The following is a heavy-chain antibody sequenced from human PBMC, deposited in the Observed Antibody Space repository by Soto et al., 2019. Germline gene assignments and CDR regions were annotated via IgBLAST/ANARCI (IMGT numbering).Heavy chain of an antibody. V-gene: IGHV4-30-4*01. Sequence: SETLSLTCTVSGGSISSGDYYWSWIRQPPGKGLEWLGYIYYSGSTYYNPSLKSRVTXSVDTSKNQFSLKLSSVTAADTAVYDCARVPVLGCSRTSCYMIDGFDYWGQGTLVTVSS. CDR1: GGSISSGDYY. D-gene: IGHD2-2*02. J-gene: IGHJ4*02. CDR3: ARVPVLGCSRTSCYMIDGFDY. CDR2: IYYSGST.